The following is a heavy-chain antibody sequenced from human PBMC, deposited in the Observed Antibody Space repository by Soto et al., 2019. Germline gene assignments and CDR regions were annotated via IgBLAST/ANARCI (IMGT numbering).Heavy chain of an antibody. CDR1: GFTFSSYD. CDR2: ITRSGGST. CDR3: AIRGYNYQYYFDY. V-gene: IGHV3-23*01. Sequence: GGSLRLSCAASGFTFSSYDMSWVRQAPGKGLEWVSVITRSGGSTYYADSVKGRFTISTDNSGNTLYLQMNSLRAEDTAVYYCAIRGYNYQYYFDYWGQGTLVTVSS. J-gene: IGHJ4*02. D-gene: IGHD1-1*01.